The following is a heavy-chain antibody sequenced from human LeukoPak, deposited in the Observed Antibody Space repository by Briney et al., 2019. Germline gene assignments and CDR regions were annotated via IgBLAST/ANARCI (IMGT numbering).Heavy chain of an antibody. CDR2: MNPSGGTT. CDR3: ARGNPVDS. J-gene: IGHJ4*02. Sequence: AKVSFKASGYTFTGYYMHWVRQAPGQGLEWMGIMNPSGGTTSYAQKFQGRVTMTSDTSTSTVYVELTSLRSEDTAVYYCARGNPVDSWGQGTLVIVSS. CDR1: GYTFTGYY. V-gene: IGHV1-46*01.